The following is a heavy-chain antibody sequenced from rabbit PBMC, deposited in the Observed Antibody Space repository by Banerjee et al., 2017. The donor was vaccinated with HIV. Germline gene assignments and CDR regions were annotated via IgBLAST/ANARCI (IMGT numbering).Heavy chain of an antibody. D-gene: IGHD4-1*01. V-gene: IGHV1S45*01. J-gene: IGHJ6*01. CDR1: GIDFSGWSY. Sequence: QEQLEESGGDLVKPEGSLTLTCTASGIDFSGWSYMCWVRQAPGKGLEWIACIYAGSSGNAYYASWVISRFTISKTSSTTVALHMTSLTAADTATYFCARDLAGVIGWNFGLWGPGTLVTVS. CDR3: ARDLAGVIGWNFGL. CDR2: IYAGSSGNA.